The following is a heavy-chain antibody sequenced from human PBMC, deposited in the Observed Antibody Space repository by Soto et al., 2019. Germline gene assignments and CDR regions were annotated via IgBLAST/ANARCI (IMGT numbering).Heavy chain of an antibody. J-gene: IGHJ3*02. Sequence: QLQLLLSGSGLVKPSQTLSLTCAVYGGSISSGTYSWSWIRQPPGKGLEWIGYIYHSGSTYYNSSLKSRVTISVDRSKNRFSLKLSSVTAADTAVYYCASGHYGGKVDAFDIWGQGTMVTVSS. CDR2: IYHSGST. D-gene: IGHD2-15*01. CDR3: ASGHYGGKVDAFDI. V-gene: IGHV4-30-2*01. CDR1: GGSISSGTYS.